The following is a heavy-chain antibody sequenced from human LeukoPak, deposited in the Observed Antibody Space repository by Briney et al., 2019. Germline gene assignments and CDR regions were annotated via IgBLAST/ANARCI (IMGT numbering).Heavy chain of an antibody. Sequence: GGSLRLSCAASGFTVSSNYMSWVRQAPGKGLEWVSVLYSGGSTYYADSVKGRFTISRDNSKNTLYLQMNSLRAEDTAVYYCARDRAYYYGSGSYYNSYYFDYWGQGTLVTVSS. CDR3: ARDRAYYYGSGSYYNSYYFDY. D-gene: IGHD3-10*01. V-gene: IGHV3-53*01. CDR2: LYSGGST. CDR1: GFTVSSNY. J-gene: IGHJ4*02.